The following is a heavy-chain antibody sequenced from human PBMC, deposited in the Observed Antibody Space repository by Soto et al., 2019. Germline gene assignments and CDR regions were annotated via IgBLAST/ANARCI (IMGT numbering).Heavy chain of an antibody. CDR3: ARDTHKGRYSGSGSYYTAAGDV. CDR2: ISHDGNNK. V-gene: IGHV3-30*04. Sequence: QVQLVESGGGVVQPGTSLRLSCAASRFTFSSYAMHWVRQAPGKGLEWVAVISHDGNNKDYADSVKGRFTISRDNPENTLYLQLNSLRPEDTAVYYCARDTHKGRYSGSGSYYTAAGDVWGQGTTVTVSS. J-gene: IGHJ6*02. CDR1: RFTFSSYA. D-gene: IGHD3-10*01.